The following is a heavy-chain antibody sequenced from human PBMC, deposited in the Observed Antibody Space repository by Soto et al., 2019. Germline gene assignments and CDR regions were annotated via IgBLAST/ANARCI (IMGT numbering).Heavy chain of an antibody. CDR3: AKDLRPLIVVVPAAMRATGFDY. CDR1: GFTFSSYA. J-gene: IGHJ4*02. D-gene: IGHD2-2*01. V-gene: IGHV3-23*01. CDR2: ISGSGGST. Sequence: GGSLRLSCAASGFTFSSYAMSWVRQAPGKGLEWVSAISGSGGSTYYADSVKGRFTISRDNSKNTLDLQMNSLRARDTAVYYCAKDLRPLIVVVPAAMRATGFDYWGQGTLVTVSS.